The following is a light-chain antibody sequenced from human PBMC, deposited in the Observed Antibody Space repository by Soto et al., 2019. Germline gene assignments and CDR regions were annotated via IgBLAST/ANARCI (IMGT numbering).Light chain of an antibody. CDR2: HAS. Sequence: EIVITQSPATGSVSPGERATLSCMASQSVSDKLAWYQQKPGQAPRLLIYHASARATGIPARFSGSGSGTEFTLTIRGLQSEDFAVYYCQQYNNWPPWKCGQGTKGDIK. J-gene: IGKJ1*01. CDR3: QQYNNWPPWK. CDR1: QSVSDK. V-gene: IGKV3-15*01.